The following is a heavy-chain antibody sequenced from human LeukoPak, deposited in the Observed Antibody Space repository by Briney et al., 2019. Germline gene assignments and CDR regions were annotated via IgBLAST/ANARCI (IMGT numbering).Heavy chain of an antibody. CDR3: ARRAIAAAGGNWFDP. CDR1: GYSISSGYY. D-gene: IGHD6-13*01. V-gene: IGHV4-38-2*02. CDR2: IYHSGST. Sequence: SETLSLTCTISGYSISSGYYWGWIRQPPGKGLEWIGSIYHSGSTYYNPSLKSRVTISVDTSKNQFSLKLSSVTAADTAVYYCARRAIAAAGGNWFDPWGQGTLVTVSS. J-gene: IGHJ5*02.